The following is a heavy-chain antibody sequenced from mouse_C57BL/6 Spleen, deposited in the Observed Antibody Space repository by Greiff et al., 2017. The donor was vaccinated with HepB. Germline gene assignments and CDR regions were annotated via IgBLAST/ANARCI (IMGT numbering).Heavy chain of an antibody. CDR3: ATELGRKYVDV. J-gene: IGHJ1*03. CDR2: IYPGSGNT. Sequence: VQLQQSGAELVRPGASVKLSCKASGYTFTDYYINWVKQRPGQGLEWIARIYPGSGNTYYNEKFKGKATLTAEKSSSTAYMQLSSLTSEDSAVYLCATELGRKYVDVWGTGTTVTVAS. CDR1: GYTFTDYY. D-gene: IGHD4-1*01. V-gene: IGHV1-76*01.